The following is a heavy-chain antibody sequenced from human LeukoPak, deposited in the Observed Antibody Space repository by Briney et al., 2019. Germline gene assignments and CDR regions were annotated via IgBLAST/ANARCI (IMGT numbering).Heavy chain of an antibody. D-gene: IGHD4-23*01. CDR3: ARARYGGDY. Sequence: GGSLRLSCAASGFTFSSYGMHWVRQAPGKGLEWVAVISYDGSNKYYADSVKGRFTIPRDNSKNSLYLQMNSLRAEDTAVYYCARARYGGDYWGQGTLVTVSS. V-gene: IGHV3-30*03. J-gene: IGHJ4*02. CDR2: ISYDGSNK. CDR1: GFTFSSYG.